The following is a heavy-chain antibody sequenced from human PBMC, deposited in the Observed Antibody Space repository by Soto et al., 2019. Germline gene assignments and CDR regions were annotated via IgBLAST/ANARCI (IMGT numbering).Heavy chain of an antibody. J-gene: IGHJ4*02. CDR2: VSFDGKVT. D-gene: IGHD2-21*02. V-gene: IGHV3-30*04. Sequence: QVQLVESGGDMVQAGTSLRLSCTGSGFTFNSLSLHWVRQGPDKGLEWVAVVSFDGKVTYYADAVKGRFTGSSDNSKNTIYLQANSLRAEATAVYYCARARSGDSQDFDYWGQGTPVTVSS. CDR3: ARARSGDSQDFDY. CDR1: GFTFNSLS.